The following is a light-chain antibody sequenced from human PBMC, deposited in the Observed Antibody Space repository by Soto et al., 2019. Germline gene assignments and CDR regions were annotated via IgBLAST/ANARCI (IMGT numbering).Light chain of an antibody. J-gene: IGLJ2*01. CDR3: SSYTDSSTVV. CDR1: RSDIGNYNY. Sequence: QSVLTQPASVSGSPGQSITISCSGTRSDIGNYNYVSWYQQHPGKAPKLMIHDVTKRPSGVSSRFSGSKSGNAASLTISGLQAEDEADYYCSSYTDSSTVVFGGGTKLTVL. V-gene: IGLV2-14*03. CDR2: DVT.